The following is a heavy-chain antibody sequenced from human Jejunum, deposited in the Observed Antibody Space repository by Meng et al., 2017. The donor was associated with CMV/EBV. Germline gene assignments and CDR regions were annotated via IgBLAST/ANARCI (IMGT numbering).Heavy chain of an antibody. Sequence: CETGGFSFGSYSMNWVRQAPGKGLEWVATISSSSSYIYYEDSLKGRFTVSRDNAKNSLYLQMNSLRAEDTAVYYCARGGRGATRPFDYWGQGTLVTVSS. CDR1: GFSFGSYS. D-gene: IGHD6-6*01. J-gene: IGHJ4*02. CDR3: ARGGRGATRPFDY. CDR2: ISSSSSYI. V-gene: IGHV3-21*01.